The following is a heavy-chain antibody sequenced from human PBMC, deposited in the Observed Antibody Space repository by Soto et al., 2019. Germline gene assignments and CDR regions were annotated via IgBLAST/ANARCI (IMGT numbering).Heavy chain of an antibody. J-gene: IGHJ4*02. Sequence: VVSVTTRGGGVSWVRAAPVKALEWRAVSYWDDDKRYSASLRNRLTVSKDTSKNQVALAVINMHPVDTATYYCARRSICSGNGDCGVLHYWGPGTLGTVSS. CDR1: VVSVTTRGGG. V-gene: IGHV2-5*02. CDR3: ARRSICSGNGDCGVLHY. CDR2: SYWDDDK. D-gene: IGHD2-15*01.